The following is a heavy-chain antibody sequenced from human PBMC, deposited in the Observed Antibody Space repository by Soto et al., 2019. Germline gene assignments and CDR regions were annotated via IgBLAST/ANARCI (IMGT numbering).Heavy chain of an antibody. CDR3: AREDLGLLWFDP. CDR1: GYTFTSYG. V-gene: IGHV1-18*04. Sequence: ASVKVSCEASGYTFTSYGISWVRQAPGQGLEWMGWISAYNGNTNYAQKLQGRVTMTTDTSTSTAYMELRSLRSDDTAVYYCAREDLGLLWFDPWGQGTLVTVSS. CDR2: ISAYNGNT. D-gene: IGHD3-16*01. J-gene: IGHJ5*02.